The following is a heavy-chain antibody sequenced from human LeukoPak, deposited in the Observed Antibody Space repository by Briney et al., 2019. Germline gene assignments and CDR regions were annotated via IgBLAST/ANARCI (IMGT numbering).Heavy chain of an antibody. CDR3: ARGRSYDITGYNPTFYFDS. J-gene: IGHJ4*02. V-gene: IGHV4-59*02. CDR2: IYNTVDV. Sequence: SETLSLTCTVSGASVIGSYWTWIRQSPGETLQYIGYIYNTVDVNYGPSLQSRVTISIDMSRNQVSLRLNSVSPADSAIYHCARGRSYDITGYNPTFYFDSWGQGVLVTVAS. D-gene: IGHD3-9*01. CDR1: GASVIGSY.